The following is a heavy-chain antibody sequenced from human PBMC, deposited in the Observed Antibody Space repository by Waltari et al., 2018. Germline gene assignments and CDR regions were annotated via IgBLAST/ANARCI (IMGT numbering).Heavy chain of an antibody. CDR1: GYTFTSYY. CDR3: ARVGPLNYYYYGMDV. V-gene: IGHV1-46*01. CDR2: SNPSGGST. J-gene: IGHJ6*02. Sequence: QVQLVQSGAEVKKPGASVKVSCKASGYTFTSYYMHWVRQAPGQGLEWMGRSNPSGGSTSYAQKFQGRVTMTRDTSTSTVYMELSSLRSEDTAVYYCARVGPLNYYYYGMDVWGQGTTVTVSS.